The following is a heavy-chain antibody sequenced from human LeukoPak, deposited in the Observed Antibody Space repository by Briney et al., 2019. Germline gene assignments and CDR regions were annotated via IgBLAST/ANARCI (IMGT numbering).Heavy chain of an antibody. CDR1: GFTFSSYA. D-gene: IGHD2-15*01. CDR2: ISYDGSNK. CDR3: AKDSRLLSDYYYYYGMDV. V-gene: IGHV3-30*18. J-gene: IGHJ6*02. Sequence: GGSLRLSCAASGFTFSSYAMSWVRQAPGKGLEWVAVISYDGSNKYYADSVKGRFTISRDNSKNTLYLQMNSLRAEDTAVYYCAKDSRLLSDYYYYYGMDVWGQGTTVTVSS.